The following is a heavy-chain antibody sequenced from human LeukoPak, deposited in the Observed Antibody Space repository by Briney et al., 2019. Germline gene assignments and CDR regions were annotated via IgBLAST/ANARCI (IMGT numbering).Heavy chain of an antibody. J-gene: IGHJ2*01. V-gene: IGHV1-46*01. Sequence: ASVKVSCKASGDTFIPYTFSWVRQAPGQGLEWMGVINPTGGATSYTQKFQGRVTVTRDTSTTTVYMELRSLRSEDTAVYYCARDQYEYSDGWYFDLWGRGTLVTVSS. CDR2: INPTGGAT. D-gene: IGHD1-26*01. CDR3: ARDQYEYSDGWYFDL. CDR1: GDTFIPYT.